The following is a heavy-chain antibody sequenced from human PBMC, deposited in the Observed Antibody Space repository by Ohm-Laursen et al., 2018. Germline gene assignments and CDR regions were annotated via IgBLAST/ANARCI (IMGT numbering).Heavy chain of an antibody. Sequence: SLRLSCTASGFTFRTYGMHWVRQAPGKGLEWVAVISNDGTTKYYADSVKGRLTVSRDNSKNTLYLQMDSLRTEDTAVYFCAKGISGPPGNWFGPWGQGTLVTVSS. D-gene: IGHD1-20*01. CDR1: GFTFRTYG. V-gene: IGHV3-30*18. CDR2: ISNDGTTK. CDR3: AKGISGPPGNWFGP. J-gene: IGHJ5*02.